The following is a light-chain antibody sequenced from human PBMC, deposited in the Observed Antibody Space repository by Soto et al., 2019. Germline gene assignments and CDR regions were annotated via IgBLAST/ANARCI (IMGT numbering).Light chain of an antibody. J-gene: IGKJ1*01. CDR2: DAS. CDR1: QGISNY. Sequence: DIQMTQSPSSLSASVGDRVTITCRASQGISNYLAWYQQKPGKAPKLLISDASTLQSGVPSRFSGSGSGTDFTLTIGSLQAEDVATYYCQKYISAPWTFGQGTMVEIK. V-gene: IGKV1-27*01. CDR3: QKYISAPWT.